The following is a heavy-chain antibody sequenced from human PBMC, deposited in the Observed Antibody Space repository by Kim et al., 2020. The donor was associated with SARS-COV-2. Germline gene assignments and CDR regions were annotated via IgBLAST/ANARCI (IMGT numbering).Heavy chain of an antibody. D-gene: IGHD1-20*01. CDR2: GTRT. V-gene: IGHV3-74*01. J-gene: IGHJ1*01. CDR3: TRDFQYKAS. Sequence: GTRTWYADCVKGRCTISRDNARNTLDLQMSSLSAGDTAVYYCTRDFQYKASWGQGTLVSVSS.